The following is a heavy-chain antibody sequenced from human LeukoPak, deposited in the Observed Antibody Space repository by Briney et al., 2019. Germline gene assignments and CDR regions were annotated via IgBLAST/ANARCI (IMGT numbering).Heavy chain of an antibody. Sequence: GGSLRLSCAASGFTFSSYSMNWVRQAPGKGLEWVSSISSSSSYIYYADSVKGRFTISRDNAKNSLYLQMNSLRAEDTAVYYCAREQDYDILTGYYSGHGAFDIWGQGTMVTVSS. CDR2: ISSSSSYI. CDR3: AREQDYDILTGYYSGHGAFDI. CDR1: GFTFSSYS. J-gene: IGHJ3*02. V-gene: IGHV3-21*01. D-gene: IGHD3-9*01.